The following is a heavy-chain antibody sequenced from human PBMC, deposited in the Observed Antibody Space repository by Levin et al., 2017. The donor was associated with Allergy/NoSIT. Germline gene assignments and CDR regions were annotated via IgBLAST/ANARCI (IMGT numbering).Heavy chain of an antibody. V-gene: IGHV4-59*01. CDR3: ARAPHYHYYYMDV. CDR1: GGSISSSY. CDR2: IYYSGST. Sequence: SQTLSLTCTVSGGSISSSYWSWIRQPPGRGLEWIGYIYYSGSTNYNPSLMSRVTISVDTSKNQLSLKLTSVTAADTAVYYCARAPHYHYYYMDVWGKGTTVTVSS. J-gene: IGHJ6*03.